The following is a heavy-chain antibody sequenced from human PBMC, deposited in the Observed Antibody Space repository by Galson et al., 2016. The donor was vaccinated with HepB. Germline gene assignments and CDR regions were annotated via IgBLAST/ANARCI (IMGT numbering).Heavy chain of an antibody. CDR2: ISYGGRDK. CDR3: ARDPYGDNDAFDI. D-gene: IGHD4-17*01. Sequence: SLRLSCAASRFTFSRNAMHWVRQAPGKGLDWVAAISYGGRDKYYADSVKGRFTISRDNSRNMVYLEMNSLRPEDTAVYYCARDPYGDNDAFDIWGQGTMVSVSS. CDR1: RFTFSRNA. V-gene: IGHV3-30-3*01. J-gene: IGHJ3*02.